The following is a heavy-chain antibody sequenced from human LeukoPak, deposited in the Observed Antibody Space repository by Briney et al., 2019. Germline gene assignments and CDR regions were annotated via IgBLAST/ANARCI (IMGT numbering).Heavy chain of an antibody. CDR3: AKERVYAFDI. J-gene: IGHJ3*02. CDR2: IRYDGSNK. Sequence: GGSLRLSCAASGLTFSSYGMHWVRQAPGKGLEWVAFIRYDGSNKYYADSVKGRFTISRDNSKNTLYLQMNSLRAEDTAVYYCAKERVYAFDIWGQGTMVTVSS. D-gene: IGHD6-13*01. V-gene: IGHV3-30*02. CDR1: GLTFSSYG.